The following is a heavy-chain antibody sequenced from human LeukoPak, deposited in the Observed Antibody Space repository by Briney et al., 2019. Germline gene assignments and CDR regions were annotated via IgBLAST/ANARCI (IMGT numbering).Heavy chain of an antibody. V-gene: IGHV1-69*13. CDR1: GYTFTSYD. D-gene: IGHD1-26*01. Sequence: SVKVSCKASGYTFTSYDINWVRQAPGQGLEWMGGIIPIFGTANYAQKFQGRVTITADESTSTAYMELSSLRSEDTAVYYCAKDRRSGSYFDAFDIWGQGTMVTVSS. CDR3: AKDRRSGSYFDAFDI. CDR2: IIPIFGTA. J-gene: IGHJ3*02.